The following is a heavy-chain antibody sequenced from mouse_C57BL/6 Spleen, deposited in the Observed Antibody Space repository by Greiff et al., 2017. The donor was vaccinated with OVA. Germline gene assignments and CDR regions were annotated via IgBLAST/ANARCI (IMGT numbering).Heavy chain of an antibody. D-gene: IGHD2-2*01. J-gene: IGHJ4*01. V-gene: IGHV2-5*01. CDR1: GFSLTSYG. Sequence: VKLQESGPGLVQPSQSLSITCTVSGFSLTSYGVHWVRQSPGKGLEWLGVIWRGGSTDYNAAFMSRLSITKDNSKSQVFFKMNSLQADDTAIYYCAKRGYDDYYAMDYWGQGTSVTVSS. CDR2: IWRGGST. CDR3: AKRGYDDYYAMDY.